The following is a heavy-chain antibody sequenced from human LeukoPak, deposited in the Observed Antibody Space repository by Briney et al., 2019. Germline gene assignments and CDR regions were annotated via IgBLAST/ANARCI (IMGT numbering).Heavy chain of an antibody. CDR3: ARGVEPLAANTLAY. V-gene: IGHV3-53*01. D-gene: IGHD1-14*01. CDR1: GFPFTNNY. Sequence: GGSLRLSCAASGFPFTNNYMSWVRQAPGKGLDWVSVLYSDGNTKYADSVQGRFTISRDNSKNTLYLEMNSLSPDDTAVYYCARGVEPLAANTLAYWGQGTLVTVSS. J-gene: IGHJ4*02. CDR2: LYSDGNT.